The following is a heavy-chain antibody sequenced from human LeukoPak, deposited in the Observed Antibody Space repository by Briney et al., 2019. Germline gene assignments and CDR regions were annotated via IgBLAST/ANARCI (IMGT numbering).Heavy chain of an antibody. J-gene: IGHJ6*03. CDR3: ARGRVSSSSWYSTYYYYFYMDV. V-gene: IGHV4-61*02. D-gene: IGHD6-13*01. CDR2: IYTSGST. Sequence: PSETLSLTCTVSGGSISSGSYYWSWIRQPAGTGLEWIGRIYTSGSTNYNPSLKSRVTISVDTSKNQFSLKLSSVTAADTAVYFCARGRVSSSSWYSTYYYYFYMDVWGKGTTVTVSS. CDR1: GGSISSGSYY.